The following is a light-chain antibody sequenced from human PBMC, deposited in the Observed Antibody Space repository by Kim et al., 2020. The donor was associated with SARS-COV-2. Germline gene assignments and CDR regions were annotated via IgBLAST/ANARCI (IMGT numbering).Light chain of an antibody. CDR2: GAS. Sequence: EIVLTQSPGTLSLSPGERATLSCRASHSISSSCLAWYQQKPGQAPRLLIYGASSRATGIPDRLSGSGSGTDFTLTISRLEPEDFGLYYCQQYGSSPGTFGEGTKVEIK. CDR3: QQYGSSPGT. J-gene: IGKJ1*01. V-gene: IGKV3-20*01. CDR1: HSISSSC.